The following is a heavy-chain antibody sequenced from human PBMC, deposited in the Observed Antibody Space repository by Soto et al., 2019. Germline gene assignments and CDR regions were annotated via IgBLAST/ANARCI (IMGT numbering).Heavy chain of an antibody. CDR1: GYTFTSYY. CDR3: ARTFEYGDYDYFDY. Sequence: QVQLVQSGAEVKKPGASVKVSCKASGYTFTSYYMHWVRQAPGQGLEWMGIINPSGGSTSYAQKFQGRATMNRDAYTSTVYMELSSLRSEDTAVYYCARTFEYGDYDYFDYWGQGTLVTVSS. CDR2: INPSGGST. V-gene: IGHV1-46*01. J-gene: IGHJ4*02. D-gene: IGHD4-17*01.